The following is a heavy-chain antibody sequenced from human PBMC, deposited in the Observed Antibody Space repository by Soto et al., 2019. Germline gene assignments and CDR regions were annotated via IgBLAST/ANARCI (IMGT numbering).Heavy chain of an antibody. V-gene: IGHV4-31*03. CDR1: GGSISSGGYY. J-gene: IGHJ4*02. Sequence: QVQLQESGPGLVKPSQTLSLTCTVSGGSISSGGYYWSWIRQHPGKGLEWIGYIYYSGSTYYNPSLKSRATISVDTSKNQFSLKLSSVTAADTAVYYCAREGYDFWSGYYSWYYFDYWGQGTPVTVSS. CDR3: AREGYDFWSGYYSWYYFDY. D-gene: IGHD3-3*01. CDR2: IYYSGST.